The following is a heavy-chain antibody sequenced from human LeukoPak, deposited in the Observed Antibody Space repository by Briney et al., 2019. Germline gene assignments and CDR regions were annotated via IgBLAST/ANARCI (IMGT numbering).Heavy chain of an antibody. CDR3: AKSIAAAGTGGVFDY. J-gene: IGHJ4*02. CDR2: ISGSGGST. Sequence: GGSLRLSCAASGFTFSSYAMSWVRQAPGKGLEWVSAISGSGGSTYYADSVKGRFTISRDNSKNTLYLQMNSLRAEDTAVYYCAKSIAAAGTGGVFDYWGQGTLVTVSS. D-gene: IGHD6-13*01. CDR1: GFTFSSYA. V-gene: IGHV3-23*01.